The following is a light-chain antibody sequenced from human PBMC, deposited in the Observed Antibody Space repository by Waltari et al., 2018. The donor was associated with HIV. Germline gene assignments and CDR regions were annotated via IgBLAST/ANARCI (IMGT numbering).Light chain of an antibody. CDR2: GNS. J-gene: IGLJ1*01. V-gene: IGLV1-40*01. CDR1: RSNIGAGYQ. Sequence: QSVLTQPPSVSGAPGQRVTISCTGSRSNIGAGYQVHWYQQLPGTAPKLLIYGNSNRPSGVPDRFSGSKSGTSASLAITGLQAEDEADYHCQSYDSSLSGYVFGTGTKVTVL. CDR3: QSYDSSLSGYV.